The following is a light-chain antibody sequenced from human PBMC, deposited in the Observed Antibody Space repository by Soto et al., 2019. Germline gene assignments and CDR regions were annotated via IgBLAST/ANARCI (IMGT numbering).Light chain of an antibody. J-gene: IGLJ1*01. CDR2: DVS. CDR3: GSSASSSTLYV. CDR1: SSDVGGYNY. V-gene: IGLV2-14*01. Sequence: QSVLTQPASVSGSPGQSITISCTGTSSDVGGYNYVSWYQQHSGKAPKLMIYDVSNRPSGVSNRFSGSKSGNTASLTISGLQAEDEADYYCGSSASSSTLYVFGTGTKVTVL.